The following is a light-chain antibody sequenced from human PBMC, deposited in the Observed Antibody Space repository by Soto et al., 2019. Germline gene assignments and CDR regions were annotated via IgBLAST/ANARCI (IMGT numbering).Light chain of an antibody. CDR3: SAYAGSIYV. V-gene: IGLV2-8*01. Sequence: QSALTQPPSASGSPGQSVTISCTGTSSDVGRYNHVSWYQQYPGKAPKLMIFDVNKRPSGVPDRFSGSKSGNTASLTVSGLQAEDEADYYCSAYAGSIYVFGSGTKGTAL. CDR2: DVN. CDR1: SSDVGRYNH. J-gene: IGLJ1*01.